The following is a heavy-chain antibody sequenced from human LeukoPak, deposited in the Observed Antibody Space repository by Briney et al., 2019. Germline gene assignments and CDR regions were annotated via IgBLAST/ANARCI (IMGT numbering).Heavy chain of an antibody. D-gene: IGHD6-19*01. CDR1: GFTFTNNF. CDR3: AKSRGSSGWYYMDV. V-gene: IGHV3-7*03. J-gene: IGHJ6*03. Sequence: PGGSLRLSCAASGFTFTNNFMSWVRQVPGKGLEWVANIKQDGSEKTYADSVKGRFTISRDNAKNSLYLQMNSLRAEDTALYYCAKSRGSSGWYYMDVWGKGTTVTISS. CDR2: IKQDGSEK.